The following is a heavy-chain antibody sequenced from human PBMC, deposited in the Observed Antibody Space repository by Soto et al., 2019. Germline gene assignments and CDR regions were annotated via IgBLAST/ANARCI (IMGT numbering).Heavy chain of an antibody. CDR3: VHRRRIAVADP. V-gene: IGHV2-5*01. CDR1: GFSLSTSGVG. CDR2: IYWNDDK. Sequence: QITLKESGPTLVKPTQTLTLTCTFTGFSLSTSGVGVGWIRQPPGEALEWLALIYWNDDKRCNPSLESRLTITKDTSRNQVVLTMTNMDPVDTATYYCVHRRRIAVADPWGQGTLVTVSS. J-gene: IGHJ5*02. D-gene: IGHD6-19*01.